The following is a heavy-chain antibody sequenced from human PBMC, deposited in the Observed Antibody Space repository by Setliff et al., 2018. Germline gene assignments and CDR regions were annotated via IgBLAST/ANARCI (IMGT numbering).Heavy chain of an antibody. D-gene: IGHD3-3*02. J-gene: IGHJ5*02. CDR3: AKESLAINTRWFDP. V-gene: IGHV4-39*02. Sequence: KTSETLSLTCTVSGGSISSSSYYWGWIRQPPGKGLEWIGSIYYSGSTYYNPSLKSRVTISVDTSKNQFSLNLNSVTAADTALYYCAKESLAINTRWFDPWGQGILVTVSS. CDR1: GGSISSSSYY. CDR2: IYYSGST.